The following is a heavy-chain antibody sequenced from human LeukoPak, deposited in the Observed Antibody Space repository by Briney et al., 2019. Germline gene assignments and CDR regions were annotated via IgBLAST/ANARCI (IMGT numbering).Heavy chain of an antibody. CDR1: GYTFTGYY. V-gene: IGHV1-2*02. CDR2: INPNSGGT. CDR3: ARDHGDYYYGSGSCLDY. J-gene: IGHJ4*02. Sequence: ASVKVSCKASGYTFTGYYMHWVRQAPGQGLEWMGWINPNSGGTNYAQKFQGRVTMTSDTSISTAYMELSRLRSDDTAVYYCARDHGDYYYGSGSCLDYWGQGTLVTVSS. D-gene: IGHD3-10*01.